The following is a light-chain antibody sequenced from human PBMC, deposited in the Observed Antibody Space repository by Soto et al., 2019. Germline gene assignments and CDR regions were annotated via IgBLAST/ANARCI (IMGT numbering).Light chain of an antibody. V-gene: IGLV1-40*01. CDR3: QSYDSSLSGWV. J-gene: IGLJ3*02. Sequence: QLVLTQPPSVSGAPGQRVTISCTGSSSNIGAGYDVHWYQQHPGTAPKLLIYGNSNRPSGVPDRFSGSKSGTSASLAITGLQAEDEADYYCQSYDSSLSGWVFGGGTKVTVL. CDR2: GNS. CDR1: SSNIGAGYD.